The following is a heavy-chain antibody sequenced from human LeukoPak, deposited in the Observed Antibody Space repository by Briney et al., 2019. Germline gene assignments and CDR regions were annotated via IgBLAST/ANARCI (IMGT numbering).Heavy chain of an antibody. CDR3: AREVAGTPWIDN. J-gene: IGHJ4*02. Sequence: RSSETLSLTCAVYGGSFSASYWSWIRQPPGKGLEWIGEINHSGSPNYNPSLKSRATISVDTSKNQLSLKLSSVTAADTAVYYCAREVAGTPWIDNWGQGTLVTVSS. D-gene: IGHD6-19*01. CDR1: GGSFSASY. V-gene: IGHV4-34*01. CDR2: INHSGSP.